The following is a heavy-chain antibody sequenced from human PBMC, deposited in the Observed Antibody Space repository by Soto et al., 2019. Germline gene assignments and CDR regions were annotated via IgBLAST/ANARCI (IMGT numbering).Heavy chain of an antibody. D-gene: IGHD3-10*01. V-gene: IGHV4-39*01. Sequence: QLQLQESGPGLVKPSETLSLTCTVSGGSISSSDYTWGWMRQPPGKGLEWIGTSFYKGSTYYNPSLKSRVTISVDTSKNQFSLKLESVTAADTALYYCARRGRMKGFDYWGQGTLVTVSS. CDR3: ARRGRMKGFDY. CDR2: SFYKGST. CDR1: GGSISSSDYT. J-gene: IGHJ4*02.